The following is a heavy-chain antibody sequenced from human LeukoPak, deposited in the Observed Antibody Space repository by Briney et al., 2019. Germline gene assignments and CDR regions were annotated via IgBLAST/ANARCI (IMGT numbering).Heavy chain of an antibody. CDR3: ARSYTSSWSFDY. J-gene: IGHJ4*02. D-gene: IGHD6-13*01. Sequence: PSETLSLTCTVSGGSISSYYWSWIWQPPGKGLEWIGYIYYTGSTNYNPSLKSRVTISVDTSKNQFSLKLSSVTAADTAVYYCARSYTSSWSFDYWGQGTLVTVSS. CDR2: IYYTGST. V-gene: IGHV4-59*12. CDR1: GGSISSYY.